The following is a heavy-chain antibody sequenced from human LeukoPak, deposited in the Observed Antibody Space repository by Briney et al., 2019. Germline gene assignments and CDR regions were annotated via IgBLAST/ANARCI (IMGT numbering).Heavy chain of an antibody. CDR3: ASRKLGNDY. D-gene: IGHD7-27*01. CDR1: GGSVTDYY. Sequence: PSETLSLTCTVSGGSVTDYYWSWLRQSPGKGLEWIGYIYYTGTSYNPSLKSRVTISADTSKNQFSLNLISVTAADTAVYYCASRKLGNDYWGQGTLVTVSS. CDR2: IYYTGT. J-gene: IGHJ4*02. V-gene: IGHV4-59*02.